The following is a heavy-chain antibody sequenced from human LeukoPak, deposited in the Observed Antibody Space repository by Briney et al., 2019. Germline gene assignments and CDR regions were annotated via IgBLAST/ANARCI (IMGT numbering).Heavy chain of an antibody. CDR3: ARSIGLTGGGVDV. V-gene: IGHV3-11*01. Sequence: GGSLRLSCAASGFTFSEYNMKWVRQAPGRGLEWVSYITNGGSTIHHADSVKGRFTISRDNAKKTLYLQMNSLRAEDTAVYYCARSIGLTGGGVDVWGQGTTVTVSS. CDR1: GFTFSEYN. D-gene: IGHD3-9*01. CDR2: ITNGGSTI. J-gene: IGHJ6*02.